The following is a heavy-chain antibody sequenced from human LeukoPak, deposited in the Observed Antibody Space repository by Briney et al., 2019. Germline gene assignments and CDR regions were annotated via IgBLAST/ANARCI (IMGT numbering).Heavy chain of an antibody. Sequence: AGTLSLTCTVSGGPFNTAYWNWIRQSPGKGLEWIGYVYYTGGSNSNTSLKSRATISVDTSNNHFSLKLTSVTAADTAIYFCARDLGSYFFDYWSQGILVTVSS. V-gene: IGHV4-59*01. CDR2: VYYTGGS. CDR3: ARDLGSYFFDY. J-gene: IGHJ4*02. D-gene: IGHD3-10*01. CDR1: GGPFNTAY.